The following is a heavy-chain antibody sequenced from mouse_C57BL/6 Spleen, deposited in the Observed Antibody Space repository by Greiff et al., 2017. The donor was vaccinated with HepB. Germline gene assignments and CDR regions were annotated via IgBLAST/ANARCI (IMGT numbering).Heavy chain of an antibody. CDR1: GFSLTSYG. J-gene: IGHJ1*03. V-gene: IGHV2-3*01. CDR2: IWGDGST. D-gene: IGHD2-5*01. CDR3: AKPSNSYPYWYFDV. Sequence: VKLVESGPGLVAPSQSLSITCTVSGFSLTSYGISWVRQPPGKGLEWLGVIWGDGSTNYHSALISRLSISKDNSKSQVFLKLNSLQTDDTATYYCAKPSNSYPYWYFDVWGTGTTVTVSS.